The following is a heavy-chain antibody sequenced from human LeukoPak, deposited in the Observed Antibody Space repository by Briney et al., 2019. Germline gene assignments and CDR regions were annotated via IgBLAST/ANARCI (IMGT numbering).Heavy chain of an antibody. V-gene: IGHV4-39*01. CDR3: ARSYGHVVRGDKNWFDP. J-gene: IGHJ5*02. Sequence: SETLSLTCTVSGDSITSSRYYWGWLRQPPGKGPEWIGTIYYSGSTYYNSSLKSRVTISVDTSKNQFSLKLTSVTAADTAVYYCARSYGHVVRGDKNWFDPWGQGTLVTVSS. CDR1: GDSITSSRYY. D-gene: IGHD3-10*01. CDR2: IYYSGST.